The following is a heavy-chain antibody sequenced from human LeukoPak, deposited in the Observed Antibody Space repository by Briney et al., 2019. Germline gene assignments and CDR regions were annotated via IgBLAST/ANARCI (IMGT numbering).Heavy chain of an antibody. Sequence: PSETLSLTCAVYGGSFRGYYWSWIRQPPGKGLEWIGEINHSGSTNYNPSLKSRVTISVDTSKNQFSLKLSSVTAADTAVYYCARHSTKRMWIFDYWGQGTLVTVSS. J-gene: IGHJ4*02. CDR3: ARHSTKRMWIFDY. CDR2: INHSGST. V-gene: IGHV4-34*01. D-gene: IGHD5-12*01. CDR1: GGSFRGYY.